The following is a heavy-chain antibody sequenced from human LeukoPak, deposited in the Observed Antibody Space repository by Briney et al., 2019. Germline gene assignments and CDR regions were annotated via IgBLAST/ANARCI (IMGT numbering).Heavy chain of an antibody. J-gene: IGHJ6*03. V-gene: IGHV1-18*01. CDR3: AREGTMYYYYYMDV. D-gene: IGHD2-2*01. Sequence: ASVKVSCKASGYTFTSYGISWERQAPGQGLEWMGWISAYNGNTNYAQKLQGRVTMTTDTSTSTAYMELRSLRSDDTAVYYCAREGTMYYYYYMDVWGKGTTVTVSS. CDR1: GYTFTSYG. CDR2: ISAYNGNT.